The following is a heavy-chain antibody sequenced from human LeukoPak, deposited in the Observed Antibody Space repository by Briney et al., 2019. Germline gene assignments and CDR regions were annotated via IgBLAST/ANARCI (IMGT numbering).Heavy chain of an antibody. D-gene: IGHD3-22*01. Sequence: GGSLRLSCAASGFTVSSNYMSWVRQAPGKGLEWVSIIYKDDSRNYAVSMLRRFTISRDKSKNTLYLQMNSLRAEDTAVYYCARDYYRGRAFDIWGQGTMVTVSS. CDR2: IYKDDSR. CDR1: GFTVSSNY. V-gene: IGHV3-53*01. CDR3: ARDYYRGRAFDI. J-gene: IGHJ3*02.